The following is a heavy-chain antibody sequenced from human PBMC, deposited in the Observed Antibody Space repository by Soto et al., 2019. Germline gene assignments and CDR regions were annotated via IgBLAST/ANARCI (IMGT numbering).Heavy chain of an antibody. V-gene: IGHV3-23*01. D-gene: IGHD3-16*01. CDR2: ISGSGVRT. Sequence: VQLLQSGGGLVQPGGSLRLSCEASGFIFATTAMGWVRQAPGKGLGWASTISGSGVRTYYADSVKGRFTISRGNSKNTLFLQMNSLRADDTAVYFCAAVMGSDYDYVWGSLSFDHWGQGALVTVST. J-gene: IGHJ4*02. CDR3: AAVMGSDYDYVWGSLSFDH. CDR1: GFIFATTA.